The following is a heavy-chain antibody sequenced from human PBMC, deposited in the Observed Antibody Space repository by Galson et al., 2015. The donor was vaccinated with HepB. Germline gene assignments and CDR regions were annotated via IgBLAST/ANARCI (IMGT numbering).Heavy chain of an antibody. CDR3: ARDGPGGYCSSTSCYEGRYYYGMDV. Sequence: SLRLSCAASGFTFSSYAMHWVRQAPGKGLEWVAVISYDGSNKYYADSVKGRFTISRDNSKNTLYLQMNSLRAEDTAVYYCARDGPGGYCSSTSCYEGRYYYGMDVWGKGTTVTVSS. J-gene: IGHJ6*04. D-gene: IGHD2-2*01. CDR1: GFTFSSYA. CDR2: ISYDGSNK. V-gene: IGHV3-30*04.